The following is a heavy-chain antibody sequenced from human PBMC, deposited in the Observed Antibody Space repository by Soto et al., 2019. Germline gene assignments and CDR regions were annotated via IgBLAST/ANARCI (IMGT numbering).Heavy chain of an antibody. Sequence: QVQLQESGPGLVKPSQTLSLTCTVSGGSISSGDYYWSWIRQHPGKGLEWIGYIYYSGSTYYNPSPQSRVTISVDTSKNQFSRKLSSVPAADTAVYYCARWWSGSRQGFDPWGQGTLVTVSS. V-gene: IGHV4-31*03. CDR3: ARWWSGSRQGFDP. J-gene: IGHJ5*02. CDR1: GGSISSGDYY. D-gene: IGHD3-3*01. CDR2: IYYSGST.